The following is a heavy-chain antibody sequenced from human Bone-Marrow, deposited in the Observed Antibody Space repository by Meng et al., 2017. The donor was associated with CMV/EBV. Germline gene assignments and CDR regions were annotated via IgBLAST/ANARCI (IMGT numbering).Heavy chain of an antibody. V-gene: IGHV4-4*02. J-gene: IGHJ5*02. CDR3: ARSPGFWSLDP. D-gene: IGHD2-8*02. CDR1: GASLTSGLW. Sequence: SETLSLTCAVSGASLTSGLWWSWVRQTPGKGLEWIGEYSHSGDTRYNPSLQSRVIISLHKTENQFSLELTSVTAADTGVYYCARSPGFWSLDPWGRGTLVTVSS. CDR2: YSHSGDT.